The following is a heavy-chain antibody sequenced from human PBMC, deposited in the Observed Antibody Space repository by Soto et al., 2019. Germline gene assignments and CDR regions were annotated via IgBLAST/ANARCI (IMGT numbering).Heavy chain of an antibody. CDR2: IYYSGST. CDR1: GGSISSGDYY. CDR3: ARDWFGAPHMDV. Sequence: SETLSLTCTVSGGSISSGDYYWSWIRQPPGKDLEWIGYIYYSGSTYYNPSLKSRVTISVDTSKNQFSLKLSSVTAADTAVYYCARDWFGAPHMDVWGQGTTVTVSS. J-gene: IGHJ6*02. D-gene: IGHD3-10*01. V-gene: IGHV4-30-4*01.